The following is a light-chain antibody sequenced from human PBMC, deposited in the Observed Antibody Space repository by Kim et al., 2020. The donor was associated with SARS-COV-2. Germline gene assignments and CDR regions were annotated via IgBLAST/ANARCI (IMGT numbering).Light chain of an antibody. CDR2: QAS. CDR3: QHYIRFPYT. J-gene: IGKJ2*01. V-gene: IGKV1-5*01. Sequence: ASVGDRVSITCRASQIIETYLAWYQQKPGKAPALLIYQASSLHIGVPSRFSGSGSGTEFTLTVNSLQPDDFATYYCQHYIRFPYTFGQGTKVDIK. CDR1: QIIETY.